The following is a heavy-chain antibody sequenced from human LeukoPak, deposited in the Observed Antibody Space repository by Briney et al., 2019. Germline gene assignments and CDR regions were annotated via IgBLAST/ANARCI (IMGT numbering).Heavy chain of an antibody. D-gene: IGHD3-10*01. J-gene: IGHJ4*02. Sequence: ASVKVSCKASGYTFTGYYMHWVRQAPGQGLEWMGWMNPNSGNTGYAQKFQGRVTITRNTSISTAYMELSSLRSEDTAVYYCARGSRLYYGSGSYTSRFDYWGQGTLVTVSS. CDR2: MNPNSGNT. CDR1: GYTFTGYY. V-gene: IGHV1-8*03. CDR3: ARGSRLYYGSGSYTSRFDY.